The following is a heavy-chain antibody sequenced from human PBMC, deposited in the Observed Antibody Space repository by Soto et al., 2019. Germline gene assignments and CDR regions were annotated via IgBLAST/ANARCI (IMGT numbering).Heavy chain of an antibody. V-gene: IGHV1-18*01. CDR1: GYTFTSYG. CDR3: ARGLGSSSSAFSVY. CDR2: ISAYNGNT. J-gene: IGHJ4*02. D-gene: IGHD6-6*01. Sequence: QVQLVQSGVEVKSPGASVKVSCKASGYTFTSYGITWVRQAPGQGLEWMGWISAYNGNTDYAQKLQGRVTMTTDTSTSTADMELRSLRSDDTAVYYCARGLGSSSSAFSVYWGQGTQVTVSS.